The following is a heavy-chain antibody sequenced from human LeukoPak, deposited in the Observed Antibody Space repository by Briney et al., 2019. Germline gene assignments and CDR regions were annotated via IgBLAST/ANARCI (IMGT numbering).Heavy chain of an antibody. D-gene: IGHD6-13*01. Sequence: GGSLRLSCAASGFTVSSNYMSWVRQAPGKGLEWVSVIYSGGSTYYADSVKGRFTISRDNALNSLYLQMSSLRAEDTAVYYCATLRPRQQLVVDHWGQGTLVTVSP. CDR2: IYSGGST. CDR3: ATLRPRQQLVVDH. V-gene: IGHV3-66*01. J-gene: IGHJ4*02. CDR1: GFTVSSNY.